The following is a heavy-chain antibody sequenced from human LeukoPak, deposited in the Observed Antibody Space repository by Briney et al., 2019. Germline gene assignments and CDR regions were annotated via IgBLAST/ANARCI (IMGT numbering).Heavy chain of an antibody. Sequence: SETLSLTCTVSGGSISSYYWSWIRQPAGKGLECIGRIYTIGNTNYNPSLKSRVTISVDTSKNQFSLKLSSVTAADTAVYYCARGRDGYNWGGNRPFDYWGQGTLVTVSS. D-gene: IGHD5-24*01. CDR2: IYTIGNT. CDR3: ARGRDGYNWGGNRPFDY. V-gene: IGHV4-4*07. CDR1: GGSISSYY. J-gene: IGHJ4*02.